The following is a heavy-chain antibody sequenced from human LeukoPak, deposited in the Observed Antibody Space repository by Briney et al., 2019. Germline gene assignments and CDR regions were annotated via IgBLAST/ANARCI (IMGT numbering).Heavy chain of an antibody. Sequence: GGSLRLSCAASGFTFSDYYMSWIRQAPGKGLEWVSYISSGGSTIYYADSVEGRFTISRDSAKNSLYLQMNSLRAEDTAVYYCARDLYYYESSGYPAGYFQYWGQGTLVTVSS. D-gene: IGHD3-22*01. J-gene: IGHJ1*01. CDR3: ARDLYYYESSGYPAGYFQY. V-gene: IGHV3-11*01. CDR1: GFTFSDYY. CDR2: ISSGGSTI.